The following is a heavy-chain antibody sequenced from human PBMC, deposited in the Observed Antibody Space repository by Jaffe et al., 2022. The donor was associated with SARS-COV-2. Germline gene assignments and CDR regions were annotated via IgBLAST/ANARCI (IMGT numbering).Heavy chain of an antibody. CDR2: ISYDGSNK. Sequence: QVQLVESGGGVVQPGRSLRLSCAASGFTFSSYGMHWVRQAPGKGLEWVAVISYDGSNKYYADSVKGRFTISRDNSKNTLYLQMNSLRAEDTAVYYCAKATYCSGGSCYSINGMDVWGQGTTVTVSS. CDR3: AKATYCSGGSCYSINGMDV. D-gene: IGHD2-15*01. CDR1: GFTFSSYG. V-gene: IGHV3-30*18. J-gene: IGHJ6*02.